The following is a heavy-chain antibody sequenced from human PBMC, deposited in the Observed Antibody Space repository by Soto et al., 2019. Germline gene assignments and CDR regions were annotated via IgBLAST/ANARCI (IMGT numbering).Heavy chain of an antibody. Sequence: GSLRLSCAASGFTFSSYAMSWVRQAPGKGLEWVSAISGSGGSTYYADSVKGRFTISRDNSKNTLHLQMNSLRAEDTAVYYCAKIEIAARRLPFDPWGQGTLVTVSS. CDR3: AKIEIAARRLPFDP. D-gene: IGHD6-6*01. J-gene: IGHJ5*02. CDR2: ISGSGGST. CDR1: GFTFSSYA. V-gene: IGHV3-23*01.